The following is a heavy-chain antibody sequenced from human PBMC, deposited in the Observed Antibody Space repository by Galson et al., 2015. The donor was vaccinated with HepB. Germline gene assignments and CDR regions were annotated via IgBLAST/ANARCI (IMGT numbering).Heavy chain of an antibody. Sequence: SLRLSCAASGFTFSSYWMSWVRQAPGKGLEWVANIKQDGSEKYYVDSVKGRFTISRDNAKNSLYLQMNSLKASDTAMYYCARALRFRTSVNAFEIWGQGTMVTVSS. CDR1: GFTFSSYW. J-gene: IGHJ3*02. V-gene: IGHV3-7*03. CDR3: ARALRFRTSVNAFEI. CDR2: IKQDGSEK. D-gene: IGHD3-3*01.